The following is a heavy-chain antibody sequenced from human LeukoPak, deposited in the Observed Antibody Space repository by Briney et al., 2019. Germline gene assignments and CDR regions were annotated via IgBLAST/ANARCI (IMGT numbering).Heavy chain of an antibody. CDR1: GFTFSTYS. CDR2: VSGAGAYT. CDR3: AKRVDYSQIYHIDS. Sequence: GGSLRLSCAASGFTFSTYSMSWVRQAPGKGLEWVAAVSGAGAYTFYAASVRGRFTISTDISNNMVFLEMNSLRAEDTALYYCAKRVDYSQIYHIDSWGQGTLVTVSS. D-gene: IGHD3-10*01. J-gene: IGHJ4*02. V-gene: IGHV3-23*01.